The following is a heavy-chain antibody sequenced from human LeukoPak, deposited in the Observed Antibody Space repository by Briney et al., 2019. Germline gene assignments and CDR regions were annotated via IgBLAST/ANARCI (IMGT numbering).Heavy chain of an antibody. CDR1: GFTFSSYG. D-gene: IGHD2-2*01. CDR3: ASQYCGSTSCYGFDAFDI. J-gene: IGHJ3*02. Sequence: GGSLRLSCAASGFTFSSYGMHWVRQAPGKGLVWVSRITNDGSTTSYADSVKGRFTISRDNAKNTLYLQMNSLRAEDTAVYYCASQYCGSTSCYGFDAFDIWGQGTKVTVSS. CDR2: ITNDGSTT. V-gene: IGHV3-74*01.